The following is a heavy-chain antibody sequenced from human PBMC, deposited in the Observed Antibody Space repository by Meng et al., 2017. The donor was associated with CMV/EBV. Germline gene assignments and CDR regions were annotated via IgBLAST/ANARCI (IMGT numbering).Heavy chain of an antibody. J-gene: IGHJ3*02. Sequence: GESLKTSCAASGFTFSSHAMSWVRQAPGKGLEWVSAISGSGGSTYYPDSVKGRFTISRDNSKNTLYLQMNSLRAEDTAVYYCAKTSGANLVGAFDIWGQGAMVTVSS. CDR2: ISGSGGST. D-gene: IGHD3-10*01. CDR3: AKTSGANLVGAFDI. CDR1: GFTFSSHA. V-gene: IGHV3-23*01.